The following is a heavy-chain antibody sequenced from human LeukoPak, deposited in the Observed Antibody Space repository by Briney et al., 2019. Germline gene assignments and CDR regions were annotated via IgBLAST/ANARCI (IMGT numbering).Heavy chain of an antibody. CDR3: ARADRLDGGPYLIGP. Sequence: ASVTVSCKTSGYSFTDYYMHWVRQAPGQGLEWMGWINPNSGGTSSAQKFQGRVTMTRDTSIATVYMEVSWLTSDDTAIYYCARADRLDGGPYLIGPWGQGTLVTVSS. V-gene: IGHV1-2*02. CDR2: INPNSGGT. D-gene: IGHD2-21*01. J-gene: IGHJ5*02. CDR1: GYSFTDYY.